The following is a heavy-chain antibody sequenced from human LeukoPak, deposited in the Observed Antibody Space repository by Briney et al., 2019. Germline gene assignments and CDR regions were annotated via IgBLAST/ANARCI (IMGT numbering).Heavy chain of an antibody. J-gene: IGHJ5*02. CDR3: AKSGGSSTSLNWFDP. Sequence: GGSLRLSCAASGFTFDDYAMHWVRQAPGKGLEWVSGISWNSGSIGYADSVKGRFTISRDNAKNSLYLQMNSLRAEDTALYYCAKSGGSSTSLNWFDPWGQGTLVTVSS. CDR2: ISWNSGSI. D-gene: IGHD2-2*01. V-gene: IGHV3-9*01. CDR1: GFTFDDYA.